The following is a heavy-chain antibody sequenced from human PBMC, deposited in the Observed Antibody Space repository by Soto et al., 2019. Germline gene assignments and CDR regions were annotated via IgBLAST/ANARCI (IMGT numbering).Heavy chain of an antibody. CDR3: VTSHRSSANKEGYDCNYYGMDI. V-gene: IGHV1-69*01. Sequence: QVQLVQSGAEVKKPGSSVKVSCKASGGTFSSYAISWVRQAPGQGLEWMGGIIPISGTANYAQKFQGRVTITADESTSAAYMERRRLRSGGSGVYYSVTSHRSSANKEGYDCNYYGMDIWGQGTRVPVSS. CDR1: GGTFSSYA. CDR2: IIPISGTA. J-gene: IGHJ6*02. D-gene: IGHD2-2*01.